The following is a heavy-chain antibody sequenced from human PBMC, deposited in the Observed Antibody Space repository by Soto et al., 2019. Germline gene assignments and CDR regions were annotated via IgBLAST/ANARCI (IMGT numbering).Heavy chain of an antibody. J-gene: IGHJ5*02. V-gene: IGHV4-34*01. Sequence: SETLSLTCVVYGGSFSGYYWSWIRQPPGKGLEWIGEINHSGSTNYNPSLKSRVTISVDTSKNQFSLKLSSVTAADTAVYYCARAIVVVVAGSSWFDPWGQGTLVTVSS. CDR3: ARAIVVVVAGSSWFDP. CDR1: GGSFSGYY. D-gene: IGHD2-15*01. CDR2: INHSGST.